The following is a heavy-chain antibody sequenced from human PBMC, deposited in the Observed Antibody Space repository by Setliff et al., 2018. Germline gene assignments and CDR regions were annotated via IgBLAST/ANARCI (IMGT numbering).Heavy chain of an antibody. CDR3: ASVPWDYIWGSYRYTGGYYFDY. CDR1: GGSFSGYY. Sequence: PSETLSLTCAVYGGSFSGYYWSWIRQPPGKRLEWIGEIIHSGSTNDNPSLKSRVTISVDTSKNQFSLKLSSVTAADTAVYYCASVPWDYIWGSYRYTGGYYFDYWGQGTLVTVSS. D-gene: IGHD3-16*02. J-gene: IGHJ4*02. V-gene: IGHV4-34*12. CDR2: IIHSGST.